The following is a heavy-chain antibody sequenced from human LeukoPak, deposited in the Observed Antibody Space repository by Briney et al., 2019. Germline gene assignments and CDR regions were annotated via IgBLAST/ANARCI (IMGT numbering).Heavy chain of an antibody. V-gene: IGHV3-23*01. CDR2: IFGSGGST. Sequence: GGSLRLSCAASGFTFSKYAMSWVRQAPGKGLECVSDIFGSGGSTYYADSVKGRFTISRDNSKNTLHLQMSSLRAEDTAVYYCAKVYYGGNSGGRSGMDVWGQGTTVTVSS. CDR3: AKVYYGGNSGGRSGMDV. D-gene: IGHD4-23*01. CDR1: GFTFSKYA. J-gene: IGHJ6*02.